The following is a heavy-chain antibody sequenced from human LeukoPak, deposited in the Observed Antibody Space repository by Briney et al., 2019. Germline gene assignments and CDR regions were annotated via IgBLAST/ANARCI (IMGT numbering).Heavy chain of an antibody. D-gene: IGHD3-22*01. CDR3: ARWGQNYYDSSGLDY. CDR1: GGSISSYY. V-gene: IGHV4-4*07. Sequence: SETLSLTCTVSGGSISSYYWSWIRQPAGKGLEWIGRIYTSGSTNYNPSLKSRVTISVDTSKNQFSLKLSSVTAADTAVYYCARWGQNYYDSSGLDYWGQGTLVTVSS. J-gene: IGHJ4*02. CDR2: IYTSGST.